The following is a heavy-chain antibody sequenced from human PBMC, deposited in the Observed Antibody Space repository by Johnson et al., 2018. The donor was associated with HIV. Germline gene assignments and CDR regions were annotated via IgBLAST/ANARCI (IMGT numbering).Heavy chain of an antibody. J-gene: IGHJ3*02. CDR1: GFTFSSYG. D-gene: IGHD6-19*01. Sequence: VQLVESGGGVVQPGRSLRLSCAASGFTFSSYGMHWVRQAPGKGLEYVSTINSNGDSTYYTNSVMGRFTISRDNSKNTLYLQMNSLRAEDTAVYYCAKGAVAGINDAFDIWGQGTMVTVSS. CDR3: AKGAVAGINDAFDI. V-gene: IGHV3-64*01. CDR2: INSNGDST.